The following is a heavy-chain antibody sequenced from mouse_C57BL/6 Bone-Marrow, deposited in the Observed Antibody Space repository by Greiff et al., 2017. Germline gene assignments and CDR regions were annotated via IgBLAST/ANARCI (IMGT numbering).Heavy chain of an antibody. J-gene: IGHJ4*01. CDR2: IYPGDGDT. V-gene: IGHV1-82*01. CDR3: AYLPSYAMDY. D-gene: IGHD5-5*01. CDR1: GYAFSSSW. Sequence: VMLVESGPELVKPGASVKISCTASGYAFSSSWMNWVKQRHGKGLEWIGRIYPGDGDTNYKGKLKGKSTLTADKSSSPAYMQLGSLTSDDSAVYCCAYLPSYAMDYRGQGTSVTVSS.